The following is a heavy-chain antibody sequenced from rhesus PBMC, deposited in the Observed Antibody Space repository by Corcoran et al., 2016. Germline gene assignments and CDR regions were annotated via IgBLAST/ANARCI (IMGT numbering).Heavy chain of an antibody. CDR1: GGSISSNF. D-gene: IGHD1-20*01. CDR2: IYGSGGGT. CDR3: AREGAGTALLCD. Sequence: QLQLQESGPGLVKPSETLSLTCAVSGGSISSNFWSWIRQPPGKGLEWIGYIYGSGGGTNYNPSLKKRVTISIDTSKNQFFLQMRSVTAADTGGDYCAREGAGTALLCDWGQGVLVTVSS. V-gene: IGHV4-106*01. J-gene: IGHJ4*01.